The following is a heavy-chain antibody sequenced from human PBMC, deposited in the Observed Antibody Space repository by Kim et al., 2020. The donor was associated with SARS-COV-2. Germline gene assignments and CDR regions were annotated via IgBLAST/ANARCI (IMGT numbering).Heavy chain of an antibody. D-gene: IGHD6-13*01. V-gene: IGHV4-61*01. Sequence: SETLSLTCTVSGGSFSSGSYYWSWIRPPPGKGLEWIGYIYYSGSTNSTPSLKSRVTISVDTSKNQFSLKLSSVTAADTAVYYCARDLMGYSSSWSFDPWGQGTLVTVSS. J-gene: IGHJ5*02. CDR3: ARDLMGYSSSWSFDP. CDR1: GGSFSSGSYY. CDR2: IYYSGST.